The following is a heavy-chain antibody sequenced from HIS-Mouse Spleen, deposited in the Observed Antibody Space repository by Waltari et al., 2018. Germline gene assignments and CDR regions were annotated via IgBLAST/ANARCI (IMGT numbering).Heavy chain of an antibody. CDR1: GGSITSSSSY. D-gene: IGHD6-13*01. CDR3: ARQRAAAGLYFDY. CDR2: IYYSGST. Sequence: QLPLQESGPGLVKPSETLSLPCTVSGGSITSSSSYWALIRQPPGKGLEWIGSIYYSGSTYYNPSLKSRVTISVDTSKNQFSLKLSSVTAADTAVYYCARQRAAAGLYFDYWGQGTLVTVSS. V-gene: IGHV4-39*01. J-gene: IGHJ4*02.